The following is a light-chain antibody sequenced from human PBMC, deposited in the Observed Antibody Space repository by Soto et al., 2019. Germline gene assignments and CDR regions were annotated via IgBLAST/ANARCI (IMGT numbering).Light chain of an antibody. CDR1: QNINNF. CDR2: AAF. J-gene: IGKJ5*01. CDR3: QQSFSTLSIA. Sequence: DIQMTQSPSSLSASVGDRVTITCRASQNINNFLNWYRQKPGKAPEFLIYAAFNLQNGVPSRFSGSGSGTDFTLTISSLQPEDFVTYYCQQSFSTLSIAFGQGTRLEIK. V-gene: IGKV1-39*01.